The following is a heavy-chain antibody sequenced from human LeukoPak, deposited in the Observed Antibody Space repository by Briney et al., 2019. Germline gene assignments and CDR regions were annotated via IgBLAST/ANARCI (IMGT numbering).Heavy chain of an antibody. CDR2: IYYSGST. J-gene: IGHJ4*02. V-gene: IGHV4-59*01. CDR3: ARGPAVGATPLYYFDY. Sequence: PSETLSLTCTVSGGSISSYYWSWIRQPPGKGLEWIGYIYYSGSTNYNPSLKSRVTISVDTSKNQFSLKLSSVTAADTAVYYCARGPAVGATPLYYFDYWGQGTLVTVSS. D-gene: IGHD1-26*01. CDR1: GGSISSYY.